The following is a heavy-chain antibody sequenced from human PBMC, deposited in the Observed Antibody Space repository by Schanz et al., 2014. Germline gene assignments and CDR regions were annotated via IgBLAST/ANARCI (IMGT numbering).Heavy chain of an antibody. D-gene: IGHD6-25*01. CDR3: AREPLSGYNWFDP. CDR2: IYTSGST. CDR1: GGSISSGTYY. V-gene: IGHV4-61*02. J-gene: IGHJ5*02. Sequence: QVQLQESGPGLVKPSQTLSLTCIVSGGSISSGTYYWSWLRQPAGKGLEWIGRIYTSGSTNYNPSRKGRVTISLDTSKNQFSLKLSSVTAADTAVYYCAREPLSGYNWFDPWGQGSLVTVSS.